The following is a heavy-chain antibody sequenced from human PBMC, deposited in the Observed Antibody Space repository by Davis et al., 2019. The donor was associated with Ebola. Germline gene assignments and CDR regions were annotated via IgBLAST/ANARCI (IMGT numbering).Heavy chain of an antibody. J-gene: IGHJ4*02. CDR2: ISYDGSNK. D-gene: IGHD4-17*01. V-gene: IGHV3-30-3*01. CDR1: GFTFSSYA. Sequence: PGGSLRLSCAASGFTFSSYAMHWVRQAPGKGLEWVAVISYDGSNKYYADSVKGRFTISRDNSKNTLYLQMNSLRAEDTAVYYCARSSLLTVPPGYWGQGTLVTVSS. CDR3: ARSSLLTVPPGY.